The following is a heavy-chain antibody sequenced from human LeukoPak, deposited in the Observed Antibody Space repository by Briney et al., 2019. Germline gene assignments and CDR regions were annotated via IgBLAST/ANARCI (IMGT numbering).Heavy chain of an antibody. CDR2: ISGSGGST. CDR1: AFTFSTSA. J-gene: IGHJ4*02. CDR3: AKGGDWMAAGLDY. Sequence: PGGSLRLSCAAAAFTFSTSAMTWVRQAPGKGLEWVSSISGSGGSTFYADSVKGRFTISRDNSKNTVYLQMNSLRAEDTAVYYCAKGGDWMAAGLDYWGQGTLVTVSS. V-gene: IGHV3-23*01. D-gene: IGHD3/OR15-3a*01.